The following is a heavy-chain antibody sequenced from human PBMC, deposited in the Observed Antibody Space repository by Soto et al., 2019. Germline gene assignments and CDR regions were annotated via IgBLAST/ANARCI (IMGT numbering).Heavy chain of an antibody. V-gene: IGHV3-21*01. D-gene: IGHD3-22*01. CDR3: ARDRITMIVVALLDY. Sequence: GGSLRLSCAASGFTFSSYSMNWVRQAPGKGLEWVSSISSSSSYIYYADSVKGRFTISRDNAKNSLYLQMNSLRAEDTAVYYCARDRITMIVVALLDYWGQGTLVTVS. J-gene: IGHJ4*02. CDR1: GFTFSSYS. CDR2: ISSSSSYI.